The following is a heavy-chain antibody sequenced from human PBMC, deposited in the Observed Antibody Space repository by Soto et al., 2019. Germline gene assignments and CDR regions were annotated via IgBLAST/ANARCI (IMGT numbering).Heavy chain of an antibody. CDR3: ARDRGQWLVDYYYGMDL. CDR2: ISYDGDNK. Sequence: QVQLVESGGGVVQPGRSLRLSCAASGFTFSSYAMHWVRQAPGKGLEGVAVISYDGDNKYYADSVKGRFTISRDNSKNTLYLQMNSLRAEDTAVYYCARDRGQWLVDYYYGMDLWGQETMVTVSS. D-gene: IGHD6-19*01. CDR1: GFTFSSYA. J-gene: IGHJ6*02. V-gene: IGHV3-30-3*01.